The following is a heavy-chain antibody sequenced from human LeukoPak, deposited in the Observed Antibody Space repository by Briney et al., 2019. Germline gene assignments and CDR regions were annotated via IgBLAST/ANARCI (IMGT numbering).Heavy chain of an antibody. CDR1: GGSISNYY. V-gene: IGHV4-4*07. Sequence: SETLSLTCTVSGGSISNYYWSWIRQTAGKGLEWIGRISGSGATRYNPSLESRVTMSVDTSKNQFSLKVNSVTAADTAVYYCARGLFKAVPETGKENWFDPWGQGTLVTVFS. CDR3: ARGLFKAVPETGKENWFDP. J-gene: IGHJ5*02. D-gene: IGHD2-2*01. CDR2: ISGSGAT.